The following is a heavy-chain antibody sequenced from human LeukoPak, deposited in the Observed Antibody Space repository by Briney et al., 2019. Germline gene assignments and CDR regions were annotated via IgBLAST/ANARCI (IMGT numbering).Heavy chain of an antibody. D-gene: IGHD4-23*01. CDR2: IYYSGST. CDR3: ARARWKNFDY. Sequence: SETLSLTCTVSGGSISSSSYYWGWIRQPPGKGLEWIGSIYYSGSTNYNPSLKSRVTISVDTSKNQFSLKLSSVTAADTAVYYCARARWKNFDYWGQGTLVTVSS. CDR1: GGSISSSSYY. V-gene: IGHV4-39*07. J-gene: IGHJ4*02.